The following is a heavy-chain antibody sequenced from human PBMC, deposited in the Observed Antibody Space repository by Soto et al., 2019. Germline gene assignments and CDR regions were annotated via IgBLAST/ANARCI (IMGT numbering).Heavy chain of an antibody. J-gene: IGHJ6*03. Sequence: GGSLRLSCAASGFTFSSYAMSWVRQAPGKGLEWVSAISGSGGSTYYADSVKGRFTISRDNSKNTLYLQMNSLRAEDTAVYYCAKGSGYCSGGSCAGYYMDVWGKGTTVTVSS. CDR3: AKGSGYCSGGSCAGYYMDV. CDR2: ISGSGGST. D-gene: IGHD2-15*01. CDR1: GFTFSSYA. V-gene: IGHV3-23*01.